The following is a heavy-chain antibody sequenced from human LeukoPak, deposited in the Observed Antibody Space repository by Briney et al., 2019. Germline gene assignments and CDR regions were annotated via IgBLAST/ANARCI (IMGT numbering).Heavy chain of an antibody. CDR3: AKLPYFIVVEPHYYFDY. CDR2: ISSSSSTI. J-gene: IGHJ4*02. D-gene: IGHD2-21*01. CDR1: GFTFSSYS. V-gene: IGHV3-48*01. Sequence: GGSLRLSCAASGFTFSSYSMNWVRQAPGKGLEWVSYISSSSSTIYYADSVKGRFTISRDNSKNTLYLQMNSLRAEDTAVYYCAKLPYFIVVEPHYYFDYWGQGTLVTVSS.